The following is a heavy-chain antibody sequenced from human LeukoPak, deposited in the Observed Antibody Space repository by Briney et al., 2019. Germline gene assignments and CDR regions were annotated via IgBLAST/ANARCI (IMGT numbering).Heavy chain of an antibody. Sequence: GGSLRLSCAASGFTFSNYSMNWVRQAPGKGLEWVSSISTRNSYIYYADSVKGRFTISRDNAKDSLYLQMNSLRAEDTAVYYCARDSGSPNYYFDYWGQGTLVTVSS. D-gene: IGHD1-26*01. V-gene: IGHV3-21*01. J-gene: IGHJ4*02. CDR3: ARDSGSPNYYFDY. CDR2: ISTRNSYI. CDR1: GFTFSNYS.